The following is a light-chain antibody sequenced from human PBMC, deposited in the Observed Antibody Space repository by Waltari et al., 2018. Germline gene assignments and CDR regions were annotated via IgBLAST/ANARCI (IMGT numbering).Light chain of an antibody. Sequence: DVQMTQSPSTLSASVGDRVTITCRASQSSTNWLAWYQQKPGKAPKHLIYRTSNLESGVPSRFSGSGSGTEFTLTISSLQADDFATYYCQHYGTLWTFGQGTKVEVK. CDR3: QHYGTLWT. CDR1: QSSTNW. J-gene: IGKJ1*01. CDR2: RTS. V-gene: IGKV1-5*03.